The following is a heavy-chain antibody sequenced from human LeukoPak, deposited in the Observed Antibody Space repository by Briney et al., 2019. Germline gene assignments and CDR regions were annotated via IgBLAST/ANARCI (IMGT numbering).Heavy chain of an antibody. CDR1: GYSFTSYW. J-gene: IGHJ5*02. CDR3: ARHPGLTSRWLDP. Sequence: GESLKISCKGSGYSFTSYWIGWVRQMPGKGLEWMGIIYPGDSDVRYNPSFQGQVTISADKSISTAYLQWSSLKASDTATYYCARHPGLTSRWLDPWGQGTLVTVSS. CDR2: IYPGDSDV. D-gene: IGHD1-20*01. V-gene: IGHV5-51*01.